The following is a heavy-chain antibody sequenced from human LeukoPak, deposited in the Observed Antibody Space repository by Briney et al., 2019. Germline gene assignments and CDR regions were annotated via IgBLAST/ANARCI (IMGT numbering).Heavy chain of an antibody. J-gene: IGHJ4*02. D-gene: IGHD1-26*01. CDR1: GFMLSSYE. CDR3: MRGWRRVDSGSPFPE. CDR2: IRGSGATI. Sequence: PGESLSLSCAPSGFMLSSYEMNWVRPPPGEGLEWVSYIRGSGATIYHGASVTGRFTICRGHANNSLYLQMKGLRAEDTAVYYCMRGWRRVDSGSPFPEWGQGTLVTVSS. V-gene: IGHV3-48*03.